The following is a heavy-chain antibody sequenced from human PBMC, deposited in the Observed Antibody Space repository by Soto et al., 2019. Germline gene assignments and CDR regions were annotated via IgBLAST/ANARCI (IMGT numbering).Heavy chain of an antibody. J-gene: IGHJ6*02. V-gene: IGHV4-4*02. CDR3: ARERSLQYYYYGMDV. CDR1: GGSISSSNW. Sequence: SETLSLTCAVSGGSISSSNWWSWVRQPPGKGLEWIGEIYHSGSTNYNPSLKSRVTISVDTSKNQFSLKLSSVTAADTAVYYCARERSLQYYYYGMDVWGQGTTVTVSS. CDR2: IYHSGST.